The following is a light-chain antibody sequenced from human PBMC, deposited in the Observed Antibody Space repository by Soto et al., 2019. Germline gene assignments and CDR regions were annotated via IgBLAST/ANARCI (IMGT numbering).Light chain of an antibody. CDR1: QNIGSR. CDR3: QQCNTPFT. J-gene: IGKJ4*01. CDR2: DAS. Sequence: DIQMTQSPSTLSASVGDRVAITCRASQNIGSRLAWYQQKPDEAPKLLIYDASSLESGVPLMFGGSGSGTDFPLIISSLQPYDFASYYCQQCNTPFTFGGGTKVEIK. V-gene: IGKV1-5*01.